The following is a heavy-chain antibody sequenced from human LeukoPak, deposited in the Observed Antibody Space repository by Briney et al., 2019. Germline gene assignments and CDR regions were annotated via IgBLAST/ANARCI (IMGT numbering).Heavy chain of an antibody. D-gene: IGHD3-22*01. V-gene: IGHV3-21*06. J-gene: IGHJ4*02. CDR2: ISSSSDYT. Sequence: SGGSLRLSCAASGFTFSSYTMNWVRQAPGKGLEWVASISSSSDYTYYADSVKGRFTISRDNAKNSVYLQLNSLRAEDTAVYYCARDPRGPTTYDSSARDSLDYWGQGTLVTVSS. CDR1: GFTFSSYT. CDR3: ARDPRGPTTYDSSARDSLDY.